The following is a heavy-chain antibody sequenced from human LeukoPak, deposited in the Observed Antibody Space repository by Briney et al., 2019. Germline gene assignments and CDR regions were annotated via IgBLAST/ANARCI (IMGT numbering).Heavy chain of an antibody. CDR1: GFTFSSYA. V-gene: IGHV3-30-3*01. D-gene: IGHD6-13*01. CDR2: ISYDGSNK. J-gene: IGHJ6*02. CDR3: ARDRGSSSWYVYYGMDV. Sequence: SGGSLRLSCAASGFTFSSYAMHWVRQAPGKGLEWVAVISYDGSNKYYADSVKGRFTISRDNSKNTLYLQMNSLRAEDTAVYYCARDRGSSSWYVYYGMDVWGQGTTVTVSS.